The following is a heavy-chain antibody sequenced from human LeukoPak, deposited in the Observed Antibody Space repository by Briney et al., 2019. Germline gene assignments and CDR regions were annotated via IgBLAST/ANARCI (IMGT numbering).Heavy chain of an antibody. CDR1: GGTFSSYT. D-gene: IGHD3-3*01. J-gene: IGHJ5*02. Sequence: SVKVSCKASGGTFSSYTICWVRQAPGQGLEWMGRIIPILGIANYAQKFQGRVTITADESTSTAYMELSSLRSEDTAVYYCARDSNGYYDFWSGYNKYNWFDPWGQGTLVTVSS. V-gene: IGHV1-69*04. CDR2: IIPILGIA. CDR3: ARDSNGYYDFWSGYNKYNWFDP.